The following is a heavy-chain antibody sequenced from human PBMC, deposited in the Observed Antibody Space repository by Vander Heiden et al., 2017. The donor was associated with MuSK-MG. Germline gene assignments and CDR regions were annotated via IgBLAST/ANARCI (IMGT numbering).Heavy chain of an antibody. CDR2: ISSSSSYI. Sequence: EVQLVESGGGLVKPGGSLRLSCAASGFTFSSYSMNWVRQAPGKGLEWVSSISSSSSYIYYADSVKGRFTISRDNAKNSLYLQMNSLRAEDTAVYYCARDRIHYYDSSGYYVHYFDYWGQRTLVTVSS. V-gene: IGHV3-21*01. CDR1: GFTFSSYS. D-gene: IGHD3-22*01. J-gene: IGHJ4*02. CDR3: ARDRIHYYDSSGYYVHYFDY.